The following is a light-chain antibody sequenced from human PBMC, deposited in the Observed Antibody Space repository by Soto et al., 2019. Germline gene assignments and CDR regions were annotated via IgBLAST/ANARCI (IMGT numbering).Light chain of an antibody. J-gene: IGKJ5*01. Sequence: EIVLTQSPDTLSLSPGERATLSCRASRDAYNGYLAWYQQRPGQAPRLLISGASGRATGIPDRFSGSGSGTDFILTISRLETEDFAVFYCQQYGTSEIIFGQGTRLENK. V-gene: IGKV3-20*01. CDR3: QQYGTSEII. CDR2: GAS. CDR1: RDAYNGY.